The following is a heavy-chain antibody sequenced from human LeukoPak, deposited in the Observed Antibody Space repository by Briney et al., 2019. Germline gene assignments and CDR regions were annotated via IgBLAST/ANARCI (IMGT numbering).Heavy chain of an antibody. CDR1: GGSISSGSYY. D-gene: IGHD3-9*01. CDR3: ARASYYDILTGYYDQYYFDY. V-gene: IGHV4-61*02. Sequence: SETLSLTCTVSGGSISSGSYYWSWIRQPAGKGLEWIGRIYTSGSTNYNPSLKSRVTMSVDTSKNQFSLKLSSVTAADTAVYYCARASYYDILTGYYDQYYFDYWGQGTLVTVSS. CDR2: IYTSGST. J-gene: IGHJ4*02.